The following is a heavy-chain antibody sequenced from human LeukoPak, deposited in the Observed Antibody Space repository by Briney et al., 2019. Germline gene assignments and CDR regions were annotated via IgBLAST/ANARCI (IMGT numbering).Heavy chain of an antibody. CDR1: GGSFSGYY. CDR2: INHSGST. J-gene: IGHJ4*02. Sequence: SETLSLTCAVYGGSFSGYYWSWIRQPPGKGLEWIGEINHSGSTNYNPSLKSRVTISVDTSKNQFSLKLSSVTAADTAVYYCARGHYDFWSGYPTPPKYYFDYWGQGTLVTVSS. CDR3: ARGHYDFWSGYPTPPKYYFDY. V-gene: IGHV4-34*01. D-gene: IGHD3-3*01.